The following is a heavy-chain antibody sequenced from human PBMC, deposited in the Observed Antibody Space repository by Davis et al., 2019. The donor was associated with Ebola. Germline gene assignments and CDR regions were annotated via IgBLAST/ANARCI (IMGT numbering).Heavy chain of an antibody. CDR1: GFTFSSYA. CDR3: ARAGQDDAFDI. J-gene: IGHJ3*02. D-gene: IGHD2-8*02. CDR2: ISGSGGST. Sequence: GESLKISCAASGFTFSSYAMSWVRQAPGKGLEWVSGISGSGGSTYFADSVKGRFTISRDNSKNMLYLQMNSLRAEDTAVYYCARAGQDDAFDIWGQGTMVTVSS. V-gene: IGHV3-23*01.